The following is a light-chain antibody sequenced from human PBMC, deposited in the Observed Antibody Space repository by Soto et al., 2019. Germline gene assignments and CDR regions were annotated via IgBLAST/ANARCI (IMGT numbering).Light chain of an antibody. CDR1: HTIATY. Sequence: DIQMTQSPSSLSASVGDRVTLTCRASHTIATYLNWYQQKAGKVPEVLIYGASTLRVGVPSRFTGSGYGTDFTLTINNVQPEDFATYYCQQFYYYAHTFGQGTKLEVK. CDR2: GAS. J-gene: IGKJ2*01. CDR3: QQFYYYAHT. V-gene: IGKV1-39*01.